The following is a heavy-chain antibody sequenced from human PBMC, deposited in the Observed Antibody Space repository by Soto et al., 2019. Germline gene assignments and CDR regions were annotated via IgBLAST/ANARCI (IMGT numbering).Heavy chain of an antibody. V-gene: IGHV3-30-3*01. D-gene: IGHD3-10*01. Sequence: QVQLVESGGGVVQPGRSLRLSCAASGFTFSSYAMHWVRQAPGKGLEWVAVISYDGSNKYYADSVKGRFTISRDNSKNTLYLQMNSLRAEDTAVYYCAREATKRGWFGESYFDYWGQGTLVTVSS. CDR2: ISYDGSNK. J-gene: IGHJ4*02. CDR3: AREATKRGWFGESYFDY. CDR1: GFTFSSYA.